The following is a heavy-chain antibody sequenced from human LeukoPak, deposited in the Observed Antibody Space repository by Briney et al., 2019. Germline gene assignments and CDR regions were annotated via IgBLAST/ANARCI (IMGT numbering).Heavy chain of an antibody. D-gene: IGHD6-6*01. CDR2: INPNSGDT. CDR3: ARDYSSSSGYFDY. Sequence: GESLEISCKASGYTFTGYYMHWVRQAPGQGLEWMGWINPNSGDTNYAEKFQGRVTMTRDTSISTAYMDLRRLRSDDTAVYYCARDYSSSSGYFDYWGQGTLVTVSS. J-gene: IGHJ4*02. CDR1: GYTFTGYY. V-gene: IGHV1-2*02.